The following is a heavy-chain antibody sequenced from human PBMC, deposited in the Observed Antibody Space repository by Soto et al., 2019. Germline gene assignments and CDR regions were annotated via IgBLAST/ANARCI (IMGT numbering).Heavy chain of an antibody. J-gene: IGHJ4*02. CDR1: GGSISSGGYY. Sequence: PWETLSLTCTVSGGSISSGGYYWSWIRQHPGKGLEWIGYIYYSGSTYYNPSLKSRVTISVDTSKSQFSLKLSSVTAADTAVYYCARAFHYDSSGYYFPFDYWGQGTLVTVSS. CDR2: IYYSGST. CDR3: ARAFHYDSSGYYFPFDY. D-gene: IGHD3-22*01. V-gene: IGHV4-31*03.